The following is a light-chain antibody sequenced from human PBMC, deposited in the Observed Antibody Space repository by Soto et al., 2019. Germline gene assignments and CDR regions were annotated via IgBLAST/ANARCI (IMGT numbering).Light chain of an antibody. CDR1: QSVGNN. Sequence: EIVMTQSPATVSVSPGERATLYCRASQSVGNNLAWYQQKPGQAPNLFIFGASVRATGVPDRFSGSGSGTEFTLSISNLQSEDSAVYYCQQYESWPPLFTFGQGTKVDI. CDR2: GAS. V-gene: IGKV3-15*01. J-gene: IGKJ2*01. CDR3: QQYESWPPLFT.